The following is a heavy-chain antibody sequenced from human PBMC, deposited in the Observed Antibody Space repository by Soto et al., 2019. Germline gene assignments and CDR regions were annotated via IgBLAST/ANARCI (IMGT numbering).Heavy chain of an antibody. CDR2: IYYSGST. Sequence: PSETLSLTCTVSGGSIRSSSYYWGWIRQPPGKGLEWIGSIYYSGSTYYNPSLKSRVTISVDTPKNQFSLKLSSMTAADTGVYYCARHLRRGPIVKGMDVWGQGTTVTVS. CDR1: GGSIRSSSYY. V-gene: IGHV4-39*01. CDR3: ARHLRRGPIVKGMDV. D-gene: IGHD2-21*01. J-gene: IGHJ6*02.